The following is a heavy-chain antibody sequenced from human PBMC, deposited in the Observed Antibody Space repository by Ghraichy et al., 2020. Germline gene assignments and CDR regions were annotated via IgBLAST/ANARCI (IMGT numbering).Heavy chain of an antibody. CDR3: AREMGTVTDDAFDI. D-gene: IGHD4-17*01. J-gene: IGHJ3*02. CDR1: GDSINSYF. Sequence: GSLSLTCTVSGDSINSYFWAWVRQPAGKGLEWIGRIFSSGSTNYNPYLKSRINISVDMSKNEFSLKMTSVTAADTVVYYCAREMGTVTDDAFDIWGHGTLVTVSS. CDR2: IFSSGST. V-gene: IGHV4-4*07.